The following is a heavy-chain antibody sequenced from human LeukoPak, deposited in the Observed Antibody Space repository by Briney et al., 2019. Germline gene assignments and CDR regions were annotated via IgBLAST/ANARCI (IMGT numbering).Heavy chain of an antibody. Sequence: PGGSLRLSGAASGFSSDDYGMSGLRAPPGKGLEGASGINWNGCSIGYADSVKGRFTISRDNAKNCLYLQMNSLRVEDTAFYYCARVQDLDARVPAAGTGRFDPWGQGTLVTVSS. CDR1: GFSSDDYG. CDR2: INWNGCSI. V-gene: IGHV3-20*04. D-gene: IGHD6-13*01. CDR3: ARVQDLDARVPAAGTGRFDP. J-gene: IGHJ5*02.